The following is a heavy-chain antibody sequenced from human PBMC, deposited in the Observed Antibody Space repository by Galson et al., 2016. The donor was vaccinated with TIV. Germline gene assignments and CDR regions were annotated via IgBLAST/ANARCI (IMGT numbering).Heavy chain of an antibody. CDR2: IRYDGGNT. CDR3: AKDAYSSYSNYYYYMDV. D-gene: IGHD6-6*01. Sequence: SLRLSCAASGFTFSTYGMHWVRQAPGQGLEWVAFIRYDGGNTFYADSVKGRFTISRDSSRNTLYLQMNSLRVEDTSIFYCAKDAYSSYSNYYYYMDVWGKGTTVTVSS. J-gene: IGHJ6*03. V-gene: IGHV3-30*02. CDR1: GFTFSTYG.